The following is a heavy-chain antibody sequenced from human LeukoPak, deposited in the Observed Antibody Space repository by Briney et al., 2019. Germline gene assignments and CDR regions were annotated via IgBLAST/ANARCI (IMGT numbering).Heavy chain of an antibody. V-gene: IGHV1-18*01. CDR2: ISAYNGNT. D-gene: IGHD3-3*01. CDR3: ARVESITIFGVVIGNWFDP. CDR1: GYTFTSYG. Sequence: ASVKVSCKASGYTFTSYGISWVRQAPGQGLEWMGWISAYNGNTNYAQKLQGRVTMTTDKSTSTAYMELRSLRSDDTAVYYCARVESITIFGVVIGNWFDPWGQGTLVTVSS. J-gene: IGHJ5*02.